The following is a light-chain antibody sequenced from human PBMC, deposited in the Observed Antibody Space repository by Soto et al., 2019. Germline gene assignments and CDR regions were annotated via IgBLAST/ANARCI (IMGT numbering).Light chain of an antibody. V-gene: IGLV4-69*01. CDR3: QTWGTGIVV. J-gene: IGLJ2*01. CDR1: SGHSNYA. CDR2: LNSDGSH. Sequence: QLVLTQSPSASASLGASVKLTCTLSSGHSNYAIAWHQQQPEKGPRYLMKLNSDGSHFQGDGIPDRFSGSSSGTERYLTISSLQSVDEADYYCQTWGTGIVVFGGGTKLTVL.